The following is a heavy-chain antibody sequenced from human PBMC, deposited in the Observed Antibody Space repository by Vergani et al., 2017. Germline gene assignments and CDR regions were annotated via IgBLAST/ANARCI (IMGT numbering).Heavy chain of an antibody. CDR3: ARMGGYDEGDAFRIGYFDS. V-gene: IGHV4-39*07. CDR1: GGSITYGAFY. J-gene: IGHJ4*02. Sequence: QAQLQESGPGLVKPSETLSLTCTVSGGSITYGAFYWGWIRQSPGKGLEWIGSIYYSENKFYNPSLESRVTLSIDTTKNQFSLKLNSVTAADTAMYYCARMGGYDEGDAFRIGYFDSWGPGILVTVSS. D-gene: IGHD3-22*01. CDR2: IYYSENK.